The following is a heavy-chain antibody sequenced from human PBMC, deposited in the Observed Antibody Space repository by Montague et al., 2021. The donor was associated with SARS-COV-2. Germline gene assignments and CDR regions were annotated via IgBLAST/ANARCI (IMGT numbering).Heavy chain of an antibody. Sequence: SETLSLTCTVPGAYIGSSFSYWGWNRQPPGKGLEWIGSIGYSASSFYNLSLRSRVTISEDTSRNQFSLKVTSVTAADTAVYYCAGYRVGTMLDSWGPGTLVTVSS. CDR1: GAYIGSSFSY. D-gene: IGHD1-1*01. CDR3: AGYRVGTMLDS. V-gene: IGHV4-39*01. CDR2: IGYSASS. J-gene: IGHJ5*01.